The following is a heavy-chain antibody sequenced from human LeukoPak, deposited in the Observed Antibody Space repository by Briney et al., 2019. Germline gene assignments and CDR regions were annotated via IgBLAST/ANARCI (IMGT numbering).Heavy chain of an antibody. CDR3: ARHLITAAGISHYYYYMDV. D-gene: IGHD6-13*01. J-gene: IGHJ6*03. CDR2: IYPGDSDT. V-gene: IGHV5-51*01. CDR1: GYSFTSYW. Sequence: GESLKISCKGSGYSFTSYWIGWVRQMPGEGLEWMGIIYPGDSDTRYSPSFQGQVTISADKSISTAYLQWSSLKASDTAMYYCARHLITAAGISHYYYYMDVWGKGTTVTVSS.